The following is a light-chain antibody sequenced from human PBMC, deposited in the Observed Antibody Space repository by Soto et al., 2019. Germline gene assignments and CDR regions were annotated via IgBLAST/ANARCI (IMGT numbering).Light chain of an antibody. CDR1: QSISSW. CDR2: DAS. V-gene: IGKV1-5*01. J-gene: IGKJ2*01. CDR3: QHYNDYSYT. Sequence: DIQMTQSPSTLSASVGDRVTITCRASQSISSWLAWYQQKPGKAPKLLIYDASSLESGVPSRFSGSGSGTEFTLTISSLQPDDSATYYCQHYNDYSYTFGPGTKVDIK.